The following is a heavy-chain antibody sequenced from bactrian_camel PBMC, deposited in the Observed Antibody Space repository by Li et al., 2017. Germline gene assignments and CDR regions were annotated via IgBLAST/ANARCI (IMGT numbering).Heavy chain of an antibody. CDR3: TTSWVADSDYVPAENY. CDR2: INSGGGRT. CDR1: GFSFDDYA. Sequence: VQLVESGGGLVQPGGSLRLSCVTSGFSFDDYAMGWVRQAPGKGLEWVSVINSGGGRTHYTDSVKGRFTISRYNARKTLYLQMNSLRSEDTARYYCTTSWVADSDYVPAENYWGQGTQVTVS. D-gene: IGHD4*01. J-gene: IGHJ4*01. V-gene: IGHV3-1*01.